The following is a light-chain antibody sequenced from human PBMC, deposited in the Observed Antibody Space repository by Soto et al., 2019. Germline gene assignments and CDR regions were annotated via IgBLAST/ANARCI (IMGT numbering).Light chain of an antibody. CDR2: GAS. J-gene: IGKJ1*01. V-gene: IGKV3-20*01. Sequence: EVVMTQSPATLSLSPGERATLSCRASETVATNLAWYQQKPGQAPRLVIYGASNRATGIPDRFSGSGSGTDFTIIISRLEPEDSAVYYCQQYGSSGTFGQGTKVDI. CDR1: ETVATN. CDR3: QQYGSSGT.